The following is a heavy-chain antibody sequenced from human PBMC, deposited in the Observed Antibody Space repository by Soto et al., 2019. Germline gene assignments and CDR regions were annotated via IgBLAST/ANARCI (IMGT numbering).Heavy chain of an antibody. CDR3: ARVGNRRFFDWFLDY. CDR2: IFHSGNT. J-gene: IGHJ4*02. Sequence: SETLSLTCAVSGSSISSGYYWAWIRQPPGKGLEWIGSIFHSGNTYYNPSLKSRVTISVDTSKNQFSLKLSSVTAADTAVYYCARVGNRRFFDWFLDYWGQGTLVTVSS. D-gene: IGHD3-9*01. V-gene: IGHV4-38-2*01. CDR1: GSSISSGYY.